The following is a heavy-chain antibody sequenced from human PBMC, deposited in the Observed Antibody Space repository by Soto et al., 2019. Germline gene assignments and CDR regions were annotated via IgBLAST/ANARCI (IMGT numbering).Heavy chain of an antibody. CDR3: TRADLYDSSGLKARGFDY. Sequence: GGSLRLSCTASGFTFGDYAMSWVRQAPGKGLEWVGFIRSKAYGGTTEYAASVKGRFTISRDDSKSIAYLQMNSLKTEDTAVYYWTRADLYDSSGLKARGFDYWGQGTPVTVSS. CDR2: IRSKAYGGTT. CDR1: GFTFGDYA. J-gene: IGHJ4*02. D-gene: IGHD3-22*01. V-gene: IGHV3-49*04.